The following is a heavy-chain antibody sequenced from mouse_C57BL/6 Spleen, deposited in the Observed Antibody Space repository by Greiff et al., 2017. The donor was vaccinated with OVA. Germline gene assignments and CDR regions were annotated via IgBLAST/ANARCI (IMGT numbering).Heavy chain of an antibody. V-gene: IGHV3-6*01. CDR3: ARVAPNYYGSSDYAMDY. D-gene: IGHD1-1*01. J-gene: IGHJ4*01. CDR2: ISYDGSN. CDR1: GYSITSGYY. Sequence: EVKLVESGPGLVKPSQSLSLTCSVTGYSITSGYYWNWIRQFPGNKLEWMGYISYDGSNNYNPSLKNRISITRDTSKNQFFLKLNSVTTEDTATYYCARVAPNYYGSSDYAMDYWGQGTSVTVSS.